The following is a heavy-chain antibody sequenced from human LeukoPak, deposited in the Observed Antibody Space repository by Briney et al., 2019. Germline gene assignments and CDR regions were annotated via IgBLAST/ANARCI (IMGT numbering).Heavy chain of an antibody. V-gene: IGHV3-21*05. Sequence: GGSLRLSCAASGFTFSSYAMNWVRQAPGKGGEGVAYISGSGHDINYSDSVKGRFTISRDNAKNSLYLQMSSLRVEDTAVYCCTRDPRHFDSCGQGTLVTVSS. CDR2: ISGSGHDI. CDR1: GFTFSSYA. CDR3: TRDPRHFDS. D-gene: IGHD6-6*01. J-gene: IGHJ5*01.